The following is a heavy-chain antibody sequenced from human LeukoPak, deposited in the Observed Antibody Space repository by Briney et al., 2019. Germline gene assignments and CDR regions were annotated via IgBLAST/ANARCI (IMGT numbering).Heavy chain of an antibody. J-gene: IGHJ4*02. V-gene: IGHV4-61*02. CDR2: IYTSGST. Sequence: SQTLSLTCSVSGGSNSSGSYYWSWIRQPAGKGLEWIGRIYTSGSTNYNPSLKSRVTISVDTSKSQFSLKLSSVTDADTAVYYCARALTGEMFDYWGQGTLVTVSS. CDR3: ARALTGEMFDY. CDR1: GGSNSSGSYY. D-gene: IGHD7-27*01.